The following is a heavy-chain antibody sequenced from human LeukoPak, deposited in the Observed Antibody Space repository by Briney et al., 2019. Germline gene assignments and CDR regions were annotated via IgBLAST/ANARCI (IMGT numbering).Heavy chain of an antibody. CDR2: VSSSSSTI. CDR1: GFTFSRCS. CDR3: ARDNSVGGIAWWFDP. J-gene: IGHJ5*02. D-gene: IGHD1-26*01. Sequence: GGSLRLSCAASGFTFSRCSMNWVRQAPGKGLEWVSYVSSSSSTIYYADSVKGRFTISRDNAKNSLFLQMNSLRAEDTAVYYCARDNSVGGIAWWFDPWGQGTLVTVSS. V-gene: IGHV3-48*01.